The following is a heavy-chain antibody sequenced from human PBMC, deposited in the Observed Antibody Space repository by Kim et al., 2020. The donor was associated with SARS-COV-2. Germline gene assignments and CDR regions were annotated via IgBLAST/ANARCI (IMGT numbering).Heavy chain of an antibody. CDR3: ARHAIGESLNWFDP. Sequence: NPSPRSRVTISVHTSKNPFSLKLSSVTAADTAVYYCARHAIGESLNWFDPWGQGTLVTVSS. V-gene: IGHV4-59*08. D-gene: IGHD3-10*01. J-gene: IGHJ5*02.